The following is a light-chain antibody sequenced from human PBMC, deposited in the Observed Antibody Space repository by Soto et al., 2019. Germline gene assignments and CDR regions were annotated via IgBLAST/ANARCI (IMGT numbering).Light chain of an antibody. J-gene: IGKJ3*01. V-gene: IGKV1-33*01. CDR2: DAS. CDR3: QKFDYLPI. Sequence: DIQMTQSPSSLSASVGDRVTITCQASHDITSYLNWYQHKPGKAPKHLIYDASILEAGVPSRFSGSGSGTDFTFTISSLHPEDVATYYCQKFDYLPIFGPGTTVEFK. CDR1: HDITSY.